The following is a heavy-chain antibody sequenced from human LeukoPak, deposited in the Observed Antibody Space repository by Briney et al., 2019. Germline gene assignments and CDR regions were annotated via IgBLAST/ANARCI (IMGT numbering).Heavy chain of an antibody. Sequence: PGRSLRLSCAASGLTFSSYAMSWVRQAPGKGLEWVSSISDSGGSTYYADSVKGRFTISRDNSNNTLYLQMNSLRAEDTAVYYCAKRDTANWGQGTLVTVSS. V-gene: IGHV3-23*01. CDR1: GLTFSSYA. D-gene: IGHD5-18*01. CDR2: ISDSGGST. CDR3: AKRDTAN. J-gene: IGHJ4*02.